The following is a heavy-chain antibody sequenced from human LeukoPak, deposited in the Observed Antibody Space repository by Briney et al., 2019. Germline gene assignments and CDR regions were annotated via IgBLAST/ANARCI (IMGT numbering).Heavy chain of an antibody. Sequence: QPSETLSLTCTVSGGSISSSSYYWGWIRQPPGKGLEWIGSIYYSGSTNYNPSLKSRVTMSVDTSKNQFSLKMSSVTAADTAVYYCAKGSGSYYLFDYWGQGTLVTVSS. J-gene: IGHJ4*02. CDR3: AKGSGSYYLFDY. D-gene: IGHD3-10*01. V-gene: IGHV4-39*01. CDR2: IYYSGST. CDR1: GGSISSSSYY.